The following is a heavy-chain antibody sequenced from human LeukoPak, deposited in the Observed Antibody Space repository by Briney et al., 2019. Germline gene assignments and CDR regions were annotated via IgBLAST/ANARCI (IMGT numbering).Heavy chain of an antibody. V-gene: IGHV4-38-2*01. CDR2: IYHSGST. CDR3: ARLPPGNPTPYYFDY. Sequence: PSETLSLTCAVSGYSISSGYYWGWIRQPPGKGLEWIGSIYHSGSTYYNPSLKSRVTISVDTSKNQFSLKLSSVTAADTAVYYCARLPPGNPTPYYFDYWGQGTLVTVSS. CDR1: GYSISSGYY. J-gene: IGHJ4*02. D-gene: IGHD4-23*01.